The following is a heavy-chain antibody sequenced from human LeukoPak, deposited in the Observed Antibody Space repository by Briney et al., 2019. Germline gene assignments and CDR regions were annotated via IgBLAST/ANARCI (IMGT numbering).Heavy chain of an antibody. CDR1: GGSISSGGYY. V-gene: IGHV4-61*02. CDR3: ARDHCSSTSCYAGGRFDP. CDR2: IHTSGST. J-gene: IGHJ5*02. D-gene: IGHD2-2*01. Sequence: PSETLSLTCTVSGGSISSGGYYWSWIRQPAGKGLEWIGRIHTSGSTNYNPSLKSRVTLSVDTSKNQFSLKLSSVTAADTAVYYCARDHCSSTSCYAGGRFDPWGQGTLVTVSS.